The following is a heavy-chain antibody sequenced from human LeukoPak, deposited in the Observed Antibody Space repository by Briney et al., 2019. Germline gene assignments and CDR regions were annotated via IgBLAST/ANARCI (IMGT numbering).Heavy chain of an antibody. Sequence: GGSLRLSCAASRFTFGDYFMSWIRQAPGKGLEWVSYISSGGSTVYYADSVKGRFTISRDNAKNSLYLQMNSLRADETAVYYCARDESGYDQWGQGTLVTVSS. J-gene: IGHJ5*02. CDR2: ISSGGSTV. CDR3: ARDESGYDQ. V-gene: IGHV3-11*01. D-gene: IGHD5-12*01. CDR1: RFTFGDYF.